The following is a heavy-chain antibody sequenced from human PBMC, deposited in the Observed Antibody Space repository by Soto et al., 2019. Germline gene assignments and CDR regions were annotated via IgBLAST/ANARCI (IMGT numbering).Heavy chain of an antibody. V-gene: IGHV3-30-3*01. D-gene: IGHD1-1*01. CDR3: ARDSLGGTGSYYYGMDV. J-gene: IGHJ6*02. CDR2: ISYDGSNK. Sequence: QVQLVESGGGVVQPGRSLRLSCAASGFTFSSYARHWVRQAPGKGLEWVAVISYDGSNKYYADSVKGRFTISRDNSKNTLYLQMNSLRAEDTAVYYCARDSLGGTGSYYYGMDVWGQGTTVTVSS. CDR1: GFTFSSYA.